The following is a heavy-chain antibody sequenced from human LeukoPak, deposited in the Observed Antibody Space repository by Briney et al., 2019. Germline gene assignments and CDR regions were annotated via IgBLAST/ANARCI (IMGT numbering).Heavy chain of an antibody. CDR2: IYYSGTT. J-gene: IGHJ5*02. D-gene: IGHD4-17*01. V-gene: IGHV4-39*01. Sequence: KPSETLSLTCTVSGGSISNTNYYWAWMRQPPGKGLEWIGSIYYSGTTYYTSSLRSRLTMSVDTSKNQFSLKLSSLTAAYTAVFYCARLAYGATREFDPWGQGALVTVSS. CDR1: GGSISNTNYY. CDR3: ARLAYGATREFDP.